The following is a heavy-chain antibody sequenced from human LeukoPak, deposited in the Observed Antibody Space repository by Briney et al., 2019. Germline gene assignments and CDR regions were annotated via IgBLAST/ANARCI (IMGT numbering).Heavy chain of an antibody. J-gene: IGHJ4*02. CDR2: IKQDGSEK. V-gene: IGHV3-7*01. CDR3: ARDRKWLAMYYFDY. Sequence: PGGSLGLSCAASGFTFSSYWMSWVRQAPGKGLEWVANIKQDGSEKYYVDSVKGRFTISRDNAKNSLYLQMNSLRAEDTAVYYCARDRKWLAMYYFDYWGQGTLVTVSS. CDR1: GFTFSSYW. D-gene: IGHD6-19*01.